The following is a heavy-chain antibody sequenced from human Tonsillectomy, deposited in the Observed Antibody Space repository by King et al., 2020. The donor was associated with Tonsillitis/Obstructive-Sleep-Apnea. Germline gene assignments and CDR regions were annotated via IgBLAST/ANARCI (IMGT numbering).Heavy chain of an antibody. CDR2: IYYSGST. V-gene: IGHV4-39*01. CDR1: GGSISSSSYY. D-gene: IGHD2-2*01. Sequence: LQLQESGPGLVKPSETLSLTCTVSGGSISSSSYYWGWIRQPPGKGLEWIGSIYYSGSTYYHPSLKRRVTISVDTSKNQFSLKLSSVTAADTAVYYCVVGDYYYMDVWGKGTTVTVSS. CDR3: VVGDYYYMDV. J-gene: IGHJ6*03.